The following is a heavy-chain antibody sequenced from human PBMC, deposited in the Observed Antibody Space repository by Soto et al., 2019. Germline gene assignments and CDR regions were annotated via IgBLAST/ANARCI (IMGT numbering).Heavy chain of an antibody. CDR1: GFAVRHNY. CDR2: IYSGGDT. Sequence: EVQLVESGGGLVQPGGSLRLSCTASGFAVRHNYMTWVRQAPGKGLEWVSLIYSGGDTAYADSVKGRFTISRHTSQNTLYLQMNSLRAEETAVYYCARKTDSIPSVGDVWGKGTAVTVSS. CDR3: ARKTDSIPSVGDV. D-gene: IGHD1-26*01. J-gene: IGHJ6*04. V-gene: IGHV3-53*04.